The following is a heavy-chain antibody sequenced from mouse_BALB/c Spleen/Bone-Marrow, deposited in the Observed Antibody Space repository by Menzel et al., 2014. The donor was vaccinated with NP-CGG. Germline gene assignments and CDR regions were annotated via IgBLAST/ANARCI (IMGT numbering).Heavy chain of an antibody. Sequence: EVQLVESGGGLVKPGGSLKLSCAASGFTFSSYAMSWVRQTPEKRLERVASISSGSSTYYPDSVKGRFTISRDNARNILYLQMSSLRSEDTAMYYCARGRTRGYTMDYWGQGTSVTVSS. J-gene: IGHJ4*01. V-gene: IGHV5-6-5*01. CDR2: ISSGSST. CDR3: ARGRTRGYTMDY. CDR1: GFTFSSYA.